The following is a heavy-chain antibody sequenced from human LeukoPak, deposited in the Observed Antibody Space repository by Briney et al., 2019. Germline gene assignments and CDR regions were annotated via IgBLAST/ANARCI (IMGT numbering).Heavy chain of an antibody. CDR3: ARNFDS. Sequence: GGSLRLSCAASGFTFTSYTMNWVRQAPGKGLEWVSYITSSSSTIYYADSVKGRFSMSRDNAENSLYLQMNSLRAEDTAVYYCARNFDSWGQGTLVTVSS. D-gene: IGHD2/OR15-2a*01. J-gene: IGHJ4*02. CDR2: ITSSSSTI. CDR1: GFTFTSYT. V-gene: IGHV3-48*01.